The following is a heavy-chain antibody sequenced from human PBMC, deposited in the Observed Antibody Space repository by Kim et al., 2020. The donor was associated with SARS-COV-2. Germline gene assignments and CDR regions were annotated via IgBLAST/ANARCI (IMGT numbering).Heavy chain of an antibody. CDR1: GGSISSSNW. D-gene: IGHD3-10*01. CDR2: IYHSGST. J-gene: IGHJ3*02. V-gene: IGHV4-4*02. CDR3: ARERRWFGVAFVI. Sequence: SETLSLTCAVSGGSISSSNWWSWVRQPPGKGLEWIGEIYHSGSTNYNPSLKSRVTISVDKSKNQFSLKLSPVTAAGTAVYYCARERRWFGVAFVIWGEGTMFTVSS.